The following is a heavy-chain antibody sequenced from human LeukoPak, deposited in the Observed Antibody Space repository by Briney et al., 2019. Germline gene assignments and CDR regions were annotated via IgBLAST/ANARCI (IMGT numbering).Heavy chain of an antibody. CDR3: ARGLKDVGYDHGLDY. CDR2: IYSSGGA. D-gene: IGHD5-12*01. Sequence: TLSLTCTVSGGSISSSSFYWTWIRQPAGKGLEWIGRIYSSGGADYNPSLKSRVTMSEDTSKNQLSLILSSVTAADTAVYYCARGLKDVGYDHGLDYWGQGTLVTVSS. V-gene: IGHV4-61*02. J-gene: IGHJ4*02. CDR1: GGSISSSSFY.